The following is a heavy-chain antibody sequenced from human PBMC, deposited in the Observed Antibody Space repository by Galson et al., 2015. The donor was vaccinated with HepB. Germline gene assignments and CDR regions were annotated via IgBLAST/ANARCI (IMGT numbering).Heavy chain of an antibody. Sequence: SLRLSCAASGFTFSSYAMSWVRQAPGKGLEWVSVISGSGGSGGSTYYADSVKGRFTISRDNSKNTLYLQMNSLRAEDTAVYYCAKGGLLPSPGYDFDCWGQGTLVTVSS. V-gene: IGHV3-23*01. CDR3: AKGGLLPSPGYDFDC. CDR1: GFTFSSYA. J-gene: IGHJ4*02. CDR2: ISGSGGSGGST. D-gene: IGHD3-22*01.